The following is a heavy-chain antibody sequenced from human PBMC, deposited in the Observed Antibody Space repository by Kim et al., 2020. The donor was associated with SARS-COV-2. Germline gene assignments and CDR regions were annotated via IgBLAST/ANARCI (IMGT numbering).Heavy chain of an antibody. V-gene: IGHV4-59*01. CDR2: IYYSGST. Sequence: SETLSRTCTVSGGSISSYYWSWIRQPPGKGLEWIGYIYYSGSTNYNPSLKSRVTISVDTSKNQFSLKLSSVTAADTAVYYCAEGYYYYGVDVWGQGTTVTVSS. CDR3: AEGYYYYGVDV. J-gene: IGHJ6*02. CDR1: GGSISSYY.